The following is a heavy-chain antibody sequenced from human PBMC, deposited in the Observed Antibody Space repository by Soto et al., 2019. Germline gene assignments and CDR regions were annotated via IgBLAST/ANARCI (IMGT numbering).Heavy chain of an antibody. CDR1: GFTFSSYA. CDR2: ISVSGGST. Sequence: GSLRLSCAASGFTFSSYAMSWVRQAPGKGLEWVSAISVSGGSTYYADPVKGRFTISGDNSKNTLYLQMNSLRAEDTAVYYCAKNGTQLENYYYYGMDFWGQGTTVTVSS. D-gene: IGHD6-13*01. J-gene: IGHJ6*02. CDR3: AKNGTQLENYYYYGMDF. V-gene: IGHV3-23*01.